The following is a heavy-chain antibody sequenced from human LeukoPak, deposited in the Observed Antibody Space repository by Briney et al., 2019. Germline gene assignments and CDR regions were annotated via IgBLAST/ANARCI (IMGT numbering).Heavy chain of an antibody. CDR2: IYFSGST. V-gene: IGHV4-30-4*02. D-gene: IGHD3-3*01. J-gene: IGHJ4*02. Sequence: SETLSLTCTVSGGSISSDDYYWNWIRQPPGKGLEWIGYIYFSGSTYYNPSLKSRVTISVDTSKNQFSLKLSSVTAADTAVYYCARSAYQPNPHDFWSGYYRSWGQGTLVTVSS. CDR3: ARSAYQPNPHDFWSGYYRS. CDR1: GGSISSDDYY.